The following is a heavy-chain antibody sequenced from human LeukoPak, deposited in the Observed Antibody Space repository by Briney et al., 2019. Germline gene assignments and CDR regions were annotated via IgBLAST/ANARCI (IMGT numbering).Heavy chain of an antibody. D-gene: IGHD5-18*01. V-gene: IGHV4-30-4*01. Sequence: PSETLSLTCTVSGGSISSSSYYWSWIRQPPGKGLEWIGYIYYSGSTYYNPSFKSRVTISVDTSKNQFSLKLSSVTAADTAVYYCARVYRIHLCPHFDFWGQGTLVTVSS. CDR1: GGSISSSSYY. CDR2: IYYSGST. CDR3: ARVYRIHLCPHFDF. J-gene: IGHJ4*02.